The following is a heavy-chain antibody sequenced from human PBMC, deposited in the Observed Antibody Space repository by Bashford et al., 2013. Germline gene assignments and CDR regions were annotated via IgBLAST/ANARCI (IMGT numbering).Heavy chain of an antibody. CDR2: IYYSGST. J-gene: IGHJ4*02. CDR1: GGSISSGGYY. V-gene: IGHV4-31*03. CDR3: ATYPAQSGAVAGIR. Sequence: SETLSLTCTVSGGSISSGGYYWSWIRQHPGKGLEWIGYIYYSGSTNYTPSLKSRVTISLDKSKNQLSLKLTSVTAADTAVYFCATYPAQSGAVAGIRWGQGTLVTVSS. D-gene: IGHD6-19*01.